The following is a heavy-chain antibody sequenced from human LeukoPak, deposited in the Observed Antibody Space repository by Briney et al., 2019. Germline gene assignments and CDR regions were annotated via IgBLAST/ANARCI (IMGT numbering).Heavy chain of an antibody. D-gene: IGHD2/OR15-2a*01. CDR3: ARLPSFPDYFGMDV. J-gene: IGHJ6*02. V-gene: IGHV5-51*01. CDR1: GYSFTTSW. Sequence: KPGESLKISCKGSGYSFTTSWIAWVRQMPGKGLEWMGNIYPGDSATRYSPSFEGQVTFSADKSITTAYLQWSSLKASDTAMYYCARLPSFPDYFGMDVWGQGTTVTVSS. CDR2: IYPGDSAT.